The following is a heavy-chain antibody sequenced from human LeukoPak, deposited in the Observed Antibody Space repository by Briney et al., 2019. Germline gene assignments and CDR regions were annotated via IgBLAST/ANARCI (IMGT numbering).Heavy chain of an antibody. CDR1: GYTFTSYG. D-gene: IGHD6-13*01. J-gene: IGHJ4*02. Sequence: ASVKVSCKASGYTFTSYGISWVRQAPGQGLEWMGWISAYNGNTNYAQKLQGRVTMTTDTSTSTAYMELRSLRSDDTAVYYCARGYSSSWYGGFGDYWGQGTLVTVSS. CDR3: ARGYSSSWYGGFGDY. V-gene: IGHV1-18*01. CDR2: ISAYNGNT.